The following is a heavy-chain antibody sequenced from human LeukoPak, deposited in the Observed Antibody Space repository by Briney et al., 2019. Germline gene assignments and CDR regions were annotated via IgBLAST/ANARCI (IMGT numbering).Heavy chain of an antibody. J-gene: IGHJ3*01. CDR1: GGSISSGDYY. Sequence: PPETPSLTCTVSGGSISSGDYYWSWIRQPPGKGLEWIGYIYYSGSTYYNPSLKSRVTISVDTSKNQFSLKLSSVTAADTAVYYCARDHCSGGSCYGSDAFDYWGQGTMVTVSS. CDR2: IYYSGST. D-gene: IGHD2-15*01. CDR3: ARDHCSGGSCYGSDAFDY. V-gene: IGHV4-30-4*01.